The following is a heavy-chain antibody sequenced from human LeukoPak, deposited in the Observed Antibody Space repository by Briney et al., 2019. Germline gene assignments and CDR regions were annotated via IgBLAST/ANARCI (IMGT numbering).Heavy chain of an antibody. CDR2: LSDNT. Sequence: GGSLRLSCAASGFTFSSYALSWVRQAPGKGLQWVSTLSDNTYYADSVRVRFSISGDSSEHTLYLQMNSLRAEDTAVYFCARSRGPGSHWFDPWGQGTVVTVSS. J-gene: IGHJ5*02. V-gene: IGHV3-23*01. D-gene: IGHD3-10*01. CDR3: ARSRGPGSHWFDP. CDR1: GFTFSSYA.